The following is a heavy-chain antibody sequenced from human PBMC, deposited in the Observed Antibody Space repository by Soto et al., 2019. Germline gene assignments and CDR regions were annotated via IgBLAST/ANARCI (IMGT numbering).Heavy chain of an antibody. Sequence: CGCLRCSGSPARFTFSCCPMRSLRHVPGKGLEWVSAIRGSGGSTYYADSVKGRFTISRDNSKNTLYLQMNSLRAEDTAVYYCAKSGKIFGVVGGYYYYMDVWGKGT. D-gene: IGHD3-3*01. CDR2: IRGSGGST. J-gene: IGHJ6*03. CDR3: AKSGKIFGVVGGYYYYMDV. CDR1: RFTFSCCP. V-gene: IGHV3-23*01.